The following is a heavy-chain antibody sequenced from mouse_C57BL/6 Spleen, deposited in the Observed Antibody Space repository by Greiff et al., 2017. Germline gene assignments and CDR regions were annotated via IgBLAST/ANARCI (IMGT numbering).Heavy chain of an antibody. J-gene: IGHJ1*03. D-gene: IGHD1-1*01. CDR2: IDPSDSYT. CDR3: ARGYYGSSHWYFDV. V-gene: IGHV1-59*01. Sequence: VQLQQSGAELVRPGTSVKLSCKASGYTFTSYWMHWVKQRPGQGLEWIGVIDPSDSYTNYNQKFKGKATLTVDTSSSTAYMQLSSLTSEDSAVYYCARGYYGSSHWYFDVWGTGTTGTVSS. CDR1: GYTFTSYW.